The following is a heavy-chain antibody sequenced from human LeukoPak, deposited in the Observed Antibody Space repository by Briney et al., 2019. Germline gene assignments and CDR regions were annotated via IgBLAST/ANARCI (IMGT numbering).Heavy chain of an antibody. CDR1: GFTVSSNY. CDR3: ARGYSSGKGNAFDI. D-gene: IGHD6-19*01. V-gene: IGHV3-53*01. J-gene: IGHJ3*02. CDR2: IYSGDST. Sequence: GGSLRLSCAASGFTVSSNYMSWVRQAPGKGLEGVSVIYSGDSTYYADSVKGRFTISRDNSKNTLYLQMNSLRAEDTAVYYCARGYSSGKGNAFDIWGQGTMVTVSS.